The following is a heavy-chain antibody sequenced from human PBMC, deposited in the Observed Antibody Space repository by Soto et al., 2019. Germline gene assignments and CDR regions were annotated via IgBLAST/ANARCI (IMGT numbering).Heavy chain of an antibody. V-gene: IGHV4-34*01. D-gene: IGHD3-3*01. CDR2: INHSGST. Sequence: SETLSLTCAVYGGSFSGYYWSWIRQPPGKGLEWIGEINHSGSTNYNPSLKSRVTISVDTSKNQFSLKLSSVTAADTAVYYCARGRRAGVVIISALRFDYWGQGSVVTVSS. CDR3: ARGRRAGVVIISALRFDY. J-gene: IGHJ4*02. CDR1: GGSFSGYY.